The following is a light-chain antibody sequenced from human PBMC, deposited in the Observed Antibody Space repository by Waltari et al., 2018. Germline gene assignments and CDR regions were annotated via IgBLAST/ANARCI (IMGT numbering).Light chain of an antibody. CDR1: QSVSIK. Sequence: EIVMTQSPANLSVSPGESATLSCRASQSVSIKLAWYQQKPGQAPRLLISDASTRATVIPPRFSGSGSGTDFTLTIRSLQAEDVAVYYCQQYYSSPFTFGPGTKVDIK. CDR2: DAS. V-gene: IGKV3-15*01. CDR3: QQYYSSPFT. J-gene: IGKJ3*01.